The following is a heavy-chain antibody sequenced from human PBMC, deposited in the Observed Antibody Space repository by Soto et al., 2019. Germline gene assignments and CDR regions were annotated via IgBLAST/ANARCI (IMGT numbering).Heavy chain of an antibody. CDR3: ATSVSIALSGDDGMDV. CDR1: GGTFSIYG. CDR2: IIPILRTP. V-gene: IGHV1-69*01. Sequence: QVQLVQSGAEVKKTGSSVKVSCKASGGTFSIYGFSWVRQAPGQGPEWIGGIIPILRTPNYAQKFQGRVTIVADEAPTTFNREVSSLRFEDTAVYSCATSVSIALSGDDGMDVWGQETSVTVSS. D-gene: IGHD6-6*01. J-gene: IGHJ6*02.